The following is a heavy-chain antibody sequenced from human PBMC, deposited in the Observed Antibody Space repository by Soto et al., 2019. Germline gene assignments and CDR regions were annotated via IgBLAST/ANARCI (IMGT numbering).Heavy chain of an antibody. CDR2: ISDDGSNK. J-gene: IGHJ4*02. CDR1: GFTFSNYA. V-gene: IGHV3-30-3*01. Sequence: QVQLVESGGGVVQPGRSLRLSCEASGFTFSNYALHWVRQAPGKGLEWVAVISDDGSNKYYADSVKGRFTISRDNSKNPLYLQMNSLRAEDTAVYYCARDRFASSWSYFDYWGQGTPVTVSS. CDR3: ARDRFASSWSYFDY. D-gene: IGHD6-13*01.